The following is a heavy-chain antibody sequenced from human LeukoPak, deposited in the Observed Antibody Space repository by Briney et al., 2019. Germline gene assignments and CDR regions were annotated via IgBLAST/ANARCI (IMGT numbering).Heavy chain of an antibody. CDR3: ARGAAGTIPDYYYFGMDV. Sequence: GESLKISCKGSGYRFTDYWSGWVRQTPAKGLDWMGIIYPGDSDTRYGPSFQGQVTISADKSINPAHLQWSSLKASDTAMYYCARGAAGTIPDYYYFGMDVWGQGTTVTVSS. V-gene: IGHV5-51*01. CDR1: GYRFTDYW. D-gene: IGHD1-7*01. CDR2: IYPGDSDT. J-gene: IGHJ6*02.